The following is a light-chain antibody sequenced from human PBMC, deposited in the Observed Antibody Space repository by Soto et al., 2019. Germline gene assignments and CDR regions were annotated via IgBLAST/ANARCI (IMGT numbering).Light chain of an antibody. Sequence: QSVLTQPPSASGTPGQRVTTSCSGSSSNIGGNYVYWYQQVPGTAPKLLIYRNNQRPSGVPGRFSGSKSGTSASLTISGLQSEDEADYYCASWDDSLTALLFGGGTKLTVL. CDR2: RNN. CDR3: ASWDDSLTALL. CDR1: SSNIGGNY. V-gene: IGLV1-47*01. J-gene: IGLJ3*02.